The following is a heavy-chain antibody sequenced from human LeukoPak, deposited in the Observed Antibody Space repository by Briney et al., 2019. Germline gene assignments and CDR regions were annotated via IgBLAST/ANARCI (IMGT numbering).Heavy chain of an antibody. CDR1: GYTFTAYY. D-gene: IGHD2-2*01. CDR2: IKPNKGGT. Sequence: ASVKVSCKASGYTFTAYYIHWVRQAPGQGLGWMGWIKPNKGGTNYAQKFQGRVTMTRDTSISTAYIELSRLRSDDTAMYYCARWYHCSSTSCPSDNFDYWGQGTLVTVSS. V-gene: IGHV1-2*02. CDR3: ARWYHCSSTSCPSDNFDY. J-gene: IGHJ4*02.